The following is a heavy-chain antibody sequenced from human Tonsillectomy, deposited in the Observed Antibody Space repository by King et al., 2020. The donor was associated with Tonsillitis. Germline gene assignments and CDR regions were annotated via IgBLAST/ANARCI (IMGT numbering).Heavy chain of an antibody. J-gene: IGHJ6*03. CDR2: VRSKAYGGTT. CDR1: GFTFGDYA. V-gene: IGHV3-49*04. D-gene: IGHD2-2*01. Sequence: VQLVESGGGLVQPGRSLRLSCTASGFTFGDYAMSWVRQAPGKGLEWVGFVRSKAYGGTTEYAASVKGRFTISRDDSKSIAYLQMNSLKTEDTAVYYCTREGCGSSTCYAGDYFYYMDVWGKGTTVTVSS. CDR3: TREGCGSSTCYAGDYFYYMDV.